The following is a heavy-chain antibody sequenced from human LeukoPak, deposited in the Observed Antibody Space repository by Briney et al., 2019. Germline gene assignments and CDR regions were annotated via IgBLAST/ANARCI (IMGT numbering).Heavy chain of an antibody. Sequence: PSETLSLTCTVSGYSISSGYYWGWIRQPPGKGLEWIGSIYHSGSTYYNPSLKSRVTISVDTSKNQFSLKLSSVTAADTAVYYCARRLPLAAAGTRRLDPWGQGTLVTVSS. V-gene: IGHV4-38-2*02. CDR2: IYHSGST. J-gene: IGHJ5*02. CDR1: GYSISSGYY. D-gene: IGHD6-13*01. CDR3: ARRLPLAAAGTRRLDP.